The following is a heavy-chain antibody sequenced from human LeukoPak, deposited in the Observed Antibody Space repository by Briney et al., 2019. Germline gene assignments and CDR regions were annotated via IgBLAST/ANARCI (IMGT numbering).Heavy chain of an antibody. J-gene: IGHJ4*02. Sequence: GASVKVSCKASGYTFTRYYIHWVRQAPGQGLEWMGWISTYNGNTNYAQKLQGRVTMTTDTSTSTAYMELRSLRSDDTAVYYCARGGLSDYVWGSYRYWGQGTLVTVSS. CDR2: ISTYNGNT. D-gene: IGHD3-16*02. CDR3: ARGGLSDYVWGSYRY. CDR1: GYTFTRYY. V-gene: IGHV1-18*04.